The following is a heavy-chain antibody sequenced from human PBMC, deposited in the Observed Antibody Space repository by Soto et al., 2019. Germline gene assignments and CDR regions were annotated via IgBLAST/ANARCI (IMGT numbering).Heavy chain of an antibody. J-gene: IGHJ4*02. CDR1: GGSISSYY. CDR3: ARGLPEEWELLHGFDY. D-gene: IGHD1-26*01. V-gene: IGHV4-59*01. Sequence: SETLSLTCTVSGGSISSYYWSWIRQPPGKGLEWIGYIYYSGSTNYNPSLKSRVTISVDTSKNQFSLKLSSVTAADTAVYYCARGLPEEWELLHGFDYWGQGTLVTVSS. CDR2: IYYSGST.